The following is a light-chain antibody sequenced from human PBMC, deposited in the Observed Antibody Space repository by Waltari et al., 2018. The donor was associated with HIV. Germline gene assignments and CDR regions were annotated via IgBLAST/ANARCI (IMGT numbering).Light chain of an antibody. CDR3: CSFAGSNFV. CDR2: DVT. CDR1: RRDVGTYAY. Sequence: QSALTQPASVSGSSGQAITISCTGRRRDVGTYAYISWYQQHPGTAPKLIISDVTERPSGISNRFSGSKSGTTASLTISGLQAEDEAEYFCCSFAGSNFVFGSGTKVTVL. J-gene: IGLJ1*01. V-gene: IGLV2-23*02.